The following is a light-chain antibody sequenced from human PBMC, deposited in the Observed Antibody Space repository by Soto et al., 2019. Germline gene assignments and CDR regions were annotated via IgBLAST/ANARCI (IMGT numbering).Light chain of an antibody. Sequence: DIQVTQSPSSLSASVGDRVTITCRASQSISNYLRWYQQKPGKAPKLLIYAASNLQTGVPSRFSGSGSGTGFTLTISSLQPEDFANYYCQQTYNDPRTFGQGTKVDIK. CDR3: QQTYNDPRT. J-gene: IGKJ1*01. CDR2: AAS. CDR1: QSISNY. V-gene: IGKV1-39*01.